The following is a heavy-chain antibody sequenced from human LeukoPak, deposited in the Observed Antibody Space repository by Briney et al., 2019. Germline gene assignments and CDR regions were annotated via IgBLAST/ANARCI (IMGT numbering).Heavy chain of an antibody. CDR2: IYYSGST. CDR3: ARATPEFTAMVFDY. J-gene: IGHJ4*02. Sequence: SETLSLTCTVSGGSISSGGYYWSWIRQHPGKGLEWIGYIYYSGSTYYNQSLKSRVTISVDTSKNQFSLKLSSVTAADTAVYYCARATPEFTAMVFDYWGQGTLVTVSS. V-gene: IGHV4-31*03. CDR1: GGSISSGGYY. D-gene: IGHD5-18*01.